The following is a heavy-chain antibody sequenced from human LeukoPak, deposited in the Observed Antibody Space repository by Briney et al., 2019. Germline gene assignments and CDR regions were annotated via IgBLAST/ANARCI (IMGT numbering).Heavy chain of an antibody. CDR3: ARVGRYCSGGSCPDY. CDR2: MNPNSGNT. J-gene: IGHJ4*02. D-gene: IGHD2-15*01. V-gene: IGHV1-8*01. CDR1: GYTFTSYD. Sequence: ASVKVSCKASGYTFTSYDINWVRQATGQGLEWMGWMNPNSGNTGYAQKFQGRVTMTRNTSISTAYMELRSLRSDDTAVYYCARVGRYCSGGSCPDYWGQGTLVTVSS.